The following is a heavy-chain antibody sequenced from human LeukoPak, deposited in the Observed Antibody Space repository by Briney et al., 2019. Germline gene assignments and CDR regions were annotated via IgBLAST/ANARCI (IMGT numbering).Heavy chain of an antibody. CDR1: GFTFSSYW. CDR2: IKQDGSEK. CDR3: AKDQAPRGTMVRGGLDY. V-gene: IGHV3-7*03. Sequence: PGGSLRLSCAASGFTFSSYWMSWVRQAPGKGLEWVANIKQDGSEKYYVDSVKGRFTISRDNAKNSLYLQMNSLRAEDTAVYYCAKDQAPRGTMVRGGLDYWGQGTLVTVSS. D-gene: IGHD3-10*01. J-gene: IGHJ4*02.